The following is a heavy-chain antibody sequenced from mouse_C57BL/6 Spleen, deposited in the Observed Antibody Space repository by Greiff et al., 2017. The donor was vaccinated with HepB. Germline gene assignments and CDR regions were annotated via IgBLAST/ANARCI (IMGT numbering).Heavy chain of an antibody. V-gene: IGHV1-59*01. Sequence: QVQLQQPGAELVRPGTSVKLSCKASGYTFTSYWMHWVKQRPGQGLEWIGVIDPSDSYTNYNQKFTGKATLTVDTSSSTAYMQLSSLTSEDSAVYYCARSDWDGDYWGQGTTLTVSS. CDR3: ARSDWDGDY. CDR2: IDPSDSYT. CDR1: GYTFTSYW. J-gene: IGHJ2*01. D-gene: IGHD4-1*01.